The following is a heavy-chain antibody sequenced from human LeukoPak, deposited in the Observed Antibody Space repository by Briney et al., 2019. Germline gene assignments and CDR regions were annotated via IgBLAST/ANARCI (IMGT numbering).Heavy chain of an antibody. D-gene: IGHD6-19*01. CDR1: GGSIGSYY. CDR3: AREDSSGWFDY. CDR2: IYYTGST. J-gene: IGHJ4*02. Sequence: SETLSLTCTVSGGSIGSYYWSWIRQPPGKGLEWIGYIYYTGSTNYNPPLKSRLTISVDTSKNQFSLKLSSVTAADTAVYYCAREDSSGWFDYWGQGTLVTVSS. V-gene: IGHV4-59*01.